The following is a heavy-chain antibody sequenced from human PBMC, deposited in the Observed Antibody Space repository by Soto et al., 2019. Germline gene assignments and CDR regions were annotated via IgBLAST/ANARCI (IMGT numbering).Heavy chain of an antibody. Sequence: QVHLQESGPGLVKPAETLSLTCSVSGGSISSYYWSWIRQPPGKGLEWIGYVFYTGITEYNPSFKSRATISGVTSRYQCSLNLMSVTAADTAVYYCAKWGAAAGTTWGQAIRVNVSS. D-gene: IGHD6-25*01. CDR2: VFYTGIT. J-gene: IGHJ1*01. CDR1: GGSISSYY. V-gene: IGHV4-59*01. CDR3: AKWGAAAGTT.